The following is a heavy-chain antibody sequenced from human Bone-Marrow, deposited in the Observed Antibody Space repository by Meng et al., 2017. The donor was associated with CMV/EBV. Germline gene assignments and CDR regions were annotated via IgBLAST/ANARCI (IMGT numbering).Heavy chain of an antibody. D-gene: IGHD2-21*01. Sequence: GESLKISCTASGFVFSDYYMSWIRQAPGKGLEWVSYISSSGSTIYYADSVKGRFTISRDNAKNSLYLQMNSLRAEDTAVYYCARIVGRVDFDYWGQGTLVTVSS. CDR3: ARIVGRVDFDY. CDR1: GFVFSDYY. V-gene: IGHV3-11*01. J-gene: IGHJ4*02. CDR2: ISSSGSTI.